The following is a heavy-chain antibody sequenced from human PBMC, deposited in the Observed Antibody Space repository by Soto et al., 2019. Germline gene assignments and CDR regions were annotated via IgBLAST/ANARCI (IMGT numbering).Heavy chain of an antibody. CDR1: GYIFSXXX. V-gene: IGHV5-51*01. D-gene: IGHD6-19*01. CDR3: ARRGTFSSGWDY. CDR2: THGGDANT. J-gene: IGHJ4*02. Sequence: SLKISCKGSGYIFSXXXXGWVRQMPGKGLEWMGITHGGDANTRYSPSFEGQVTISTDKSLNTAYLQWSSLKASDTAMYYCARRGTFSSGWDYWGQGTLVTVSS.